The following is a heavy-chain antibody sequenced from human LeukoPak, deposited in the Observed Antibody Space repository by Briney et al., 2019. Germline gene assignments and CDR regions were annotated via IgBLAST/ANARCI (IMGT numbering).Heavy chain of an antibody. CDR3: AIKLLGSGWYVFDS. CDR2: IRNSGDTI. J-gene: IGHJ4*02. V-gene: IGHV3-11*04. CDR1: GFRFTDYY. Sequence: PAQSLRLACVTSGFRFTDYYMSCIRQAPRKGLEWVSYIRNSGDTIYNADSVKGRFTISRDNTKNSLYLHMNGLRAEDTAVYHCAIKLLGSGWYVFDSWGQGILVTVSS. D-gene: IGHD6-19*01.